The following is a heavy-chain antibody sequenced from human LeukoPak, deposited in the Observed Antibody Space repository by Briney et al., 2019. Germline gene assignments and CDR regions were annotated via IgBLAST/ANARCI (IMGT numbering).Heavy chain of an antibody. Sequence: GGSLRLSCVASGLPIADFAMHWVRQAPGKGLEWVSLISGDGVSTFYADSVKGRFSISRDNSKNSLSLEMNSLRTEDTAMYYCARESGKFDYWGQGTLAAVSS. CDR3: ARESGKFDY. CDR1: GLPIADFA. J-gene: IGHJ4*02. V-gene: IGHV3-43*02. CDR2: ISGDGVST.